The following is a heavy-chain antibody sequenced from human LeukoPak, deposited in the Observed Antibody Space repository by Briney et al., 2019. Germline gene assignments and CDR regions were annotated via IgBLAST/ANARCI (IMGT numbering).Heavy chain of an antibody. Sequence: ASVKVSCKASGYTFTSYDINWVRQATGQGLEWMGWMNPNSGNTVYAQKFQGRVTMTRNTSISTAYMELSSLRSEDTAVYYCARGSDSSSWYPISRSSYYYYYYMDVWGKGTTVTVSS. CDR3: ARGSDSSSWYPISRSSYYYYYYMDV. J-gene: IGHJ6*03. CDR2: MNPNSGNT. D-gene: IGHD6-13*01. CDR1: GYTFTSYD. V-gene: IGHV1-8*01.